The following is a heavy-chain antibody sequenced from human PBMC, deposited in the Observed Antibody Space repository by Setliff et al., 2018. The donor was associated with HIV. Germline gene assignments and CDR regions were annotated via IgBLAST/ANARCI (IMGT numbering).Heavy chain of an antibody. CDR3: ARGESIAVAYYHYYYMDV. Sequence: ASVKVSCKASGGTFSSYGISWVRQAPGQGLEWMGGIIPIFGTANYAQKFQGRVTITADESTSTAYMELSSLRPEDTAVYYCARGESIAVAYYHYYYMDVWGKGTTVTVSS. V-gene: IGHV1-69*13. CDR2: IIPIFGTA. J-gene: IGHJ6*03. D-gene: IGHD6-19*01. CDR1: GGTFSSYG.